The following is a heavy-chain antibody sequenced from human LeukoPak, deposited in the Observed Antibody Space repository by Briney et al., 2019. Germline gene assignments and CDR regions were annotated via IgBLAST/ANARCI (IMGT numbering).Heavy chain of an antibody. D-gene: IGHD1-7*01. CDR1: GASISSSSYY. V-gene: IGHV4-39*07. CDR2: VYTSGST. J-gene: IGHJ3*02. Sequence: SETLSLTCTVSGASISSSSYYWGWIRQPPGKGLEWIGRVYTSGSTHYNPSLKTRLTMSVDTSKNQFSLKLSSVTAADTAVYYCARLITGTTTAFDIWGQGTMVTVSS. CDR3: ARLITGTTTAFDI.